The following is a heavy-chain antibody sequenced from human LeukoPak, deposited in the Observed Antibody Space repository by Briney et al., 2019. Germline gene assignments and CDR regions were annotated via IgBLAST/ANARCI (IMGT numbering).Heavy chain of an antibody. CDR3: TRDYCAGGSCFSGPGY. CDR1: GFTFSSYW. J-gene: IGHJ4*02. D-gene: IGHD2-15*01. Sequence: PGGSLRLSCAASGFTFSSYWMYWVRRVPGKGLVWVSRIKTDGTTTNYADSVQGRFTVSRDNDKSTLYLQMTSLRAEDTAVYFCTRDYCAGGSCFSGPGYWGQGTLVTVSS. V-gene: IGHV3-74*01. CDR2: IKTDGTTT.